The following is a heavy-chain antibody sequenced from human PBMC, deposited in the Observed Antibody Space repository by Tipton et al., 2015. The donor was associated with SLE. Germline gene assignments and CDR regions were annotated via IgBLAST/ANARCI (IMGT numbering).Heavy chain of an antibody. Sequence: TLSLTCTVSGGSISSGSYYWSWIRQPAGKGLEWIGRIYTSGSTNYNPSLKSRVTISVDTSKNQFSLKLSSVTAADTDVYYCARGTYPSQAFDYWGQGTLVTVSS. CDR1: GGSISSGSYY. CDR3: ARGTYPSQAFDY. CDR2: IYTSGST. D-gene: IGHD1-14*01. V-gene: IGHV4-61*02. J-gene: IGHJ4*02.